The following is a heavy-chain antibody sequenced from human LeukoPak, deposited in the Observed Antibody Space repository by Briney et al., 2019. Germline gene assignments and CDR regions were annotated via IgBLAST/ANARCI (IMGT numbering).Heavy chain of an antibody. CDR1: GYTFTSYG. V-gene: IGHV1-18*01. CDR3: ARRSGSGSYYIKGYYMDV. Sequence: EASVKVSCKASGYTFTSYGISWVRQAPGQGLEWMGWISAYNGNTNYAQKLQGRVTMTTDTSTSTAYMELRSLRSDDTAVYYCARRSGSGSYYIKGYYMDVWGKGTTVTVSS. J-gene: IGHJ6*03. CDR2: ISAYNGNT. D-gene: IGHD3-10*01.